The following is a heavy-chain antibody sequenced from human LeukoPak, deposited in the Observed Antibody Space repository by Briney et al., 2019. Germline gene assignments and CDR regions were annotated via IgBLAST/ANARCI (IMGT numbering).Heavy chain of an antibody. CDR1: GGSISSYY. J-gene: IGHJ4*02. Sequence: ASETLSLTCTVSGGSISSYYWSWIRQPPGKGLEWIGYIYYSGSTNCNPSLKSRVTISVDTSKNQFSLKLSSVTAADTAVYYCARHGSSWYLIDYWGQGTLVTVSS. CDR3: ARHGSSWYLIDY. V-gene: IGHV4-59*08. D-gene: IGHD6-13*01. CDR2: IYYSGST.